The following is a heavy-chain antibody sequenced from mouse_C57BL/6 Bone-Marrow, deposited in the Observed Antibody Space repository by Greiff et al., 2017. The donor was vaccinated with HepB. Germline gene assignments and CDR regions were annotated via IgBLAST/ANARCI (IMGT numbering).Heavy chain of an antibody. D-gene: IGHD2-4*01. Sequence: EVKLMESGGDLVKPGGSLKLSCAASGFTFSSYGMSWVRQTPDKRLEWVATISSGGSYTYYPDSVKGRFTISRDNAKNTLYLQMSSLKSEDTAMYYCARRIYYDFSFAYWGQGTLVTVSA. CDR1: GFTFSSYG. J-gene: IGHJ3*01. V-gene: IGHV5-6*01. CDR3: ARRIYYDFSFAY. CDR2: ISSGGSYT.